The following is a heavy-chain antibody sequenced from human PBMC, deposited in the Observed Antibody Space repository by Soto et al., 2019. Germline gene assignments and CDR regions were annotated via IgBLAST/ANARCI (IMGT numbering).Heavy chain of an antibody. D-gene: IGHD6-6*01. V-gene: IGHV4-39*01. CDR3: ATTAALPRSNYSSYMDA. CDR2: IYYSGST. CDR1: GGSISSSSYY. Sequence: QLQLQESGPGLVKPSETLSLTCTVSGGSISSSSYYWGWIRQPPGKGLEWIGSIYYSGSTYYNQTLTRRVTISLDTPKNPSCLKLSSVSAADTAVYYCATTAALPRSNYSSYMDAWGKGPKVTLSS. J-gene: IGHJ6*03.